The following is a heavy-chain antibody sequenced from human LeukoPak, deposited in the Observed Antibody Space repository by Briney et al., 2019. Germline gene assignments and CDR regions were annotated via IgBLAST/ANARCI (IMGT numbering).Heavy chain of an antibody. CDR1: GYTFTGYY. Sequence: GASVKVSCKASGYTFTGYYMHWVRQAPGQVLEWMGWINPNSGGTNYAQKFQGRVTMTRDTSISTAYMELSRLRSDDTAVYYCARDRASYSGSYYQLGYWGQGTLVTVSS. D-gene: IGHD1-26*01. CDR3: ARDRASYSGSYYQLGY. J-gene: IGHJ4*02. V-gene: IGHV1-2*02. CDR2: INPNSGGT.